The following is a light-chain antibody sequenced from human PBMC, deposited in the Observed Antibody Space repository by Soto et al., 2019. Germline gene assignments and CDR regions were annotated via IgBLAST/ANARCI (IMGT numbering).Light chain of an antibody. CDR1: ESVTSS. V-gene: IGKV3-15*01. Sequence: EIVMTQSPATLSVSPGDRATLSCRASESVTSSLAWYQQKPGQPPRLLIYAASTRATDVPARFSGGGSGTEFTLTISSLQPDDFATYYCQHYNSYSEAFGQGTKVHIK. CDR3: QHYNSYSEA. CDR2: AAS. J-gene: IGKJ1*01.